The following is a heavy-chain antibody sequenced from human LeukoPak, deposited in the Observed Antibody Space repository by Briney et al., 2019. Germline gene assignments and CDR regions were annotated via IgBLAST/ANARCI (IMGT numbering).Heavy chain of an antibody. J-gene: IGHJ6*03. CDR1: GFTFRNHG. CDR2: ISDSSIST. Sequence: GGSLRLSCAASGFTFRNHGMSWVRQAPGKGLEWVSRISDSSISTNYADSVKGRFTISRDSSKNTLCLQMNSLRAEDTAVYYCAIARRPGSGFLHYYYMDVWGRGTTVTVSS. CDR3: AIARRPGSGFLHYYYMDV. D-gene: IGHD6-19*01. V-gene: IGHV3-23*01.